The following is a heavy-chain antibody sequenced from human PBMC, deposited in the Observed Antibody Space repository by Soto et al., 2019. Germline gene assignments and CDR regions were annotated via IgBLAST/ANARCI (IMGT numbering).Heavy chain of an antibody. CDR2: ISWNSGSI. CDR3: AKSKLEGAVVVAATHFDY. D-gene: IGHD2-15*01. CDR1: GFTFDDYA. J-gene: IGHJ4*02. Sequence: GGSLRLSCAASGFTFDDYAMHWVRQAPGKGLEWVSGISWNSGSIGYADSVKGRFTISRDNAKNSLYLQMNSLRAEDTALYYCAKSKLEGAVVVAATHFDYWGQGTLVTVSS. V-gene: IGHV3-9*01.